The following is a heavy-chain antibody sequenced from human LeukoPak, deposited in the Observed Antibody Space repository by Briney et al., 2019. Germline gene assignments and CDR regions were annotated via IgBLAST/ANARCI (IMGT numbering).Heavy chain of an antibody. J-gene: IGHJ3*02. D-gene: IGHD1-26*01. CDR1: GYNFPIYW. Sequence: GESLKISCQGSGYNFPIYWIGWVRQMPGQGLEWMGIIYPDDSNTIYGPSFQGQVTISADKSISTAYLQWSSLKASDTAMYYCARQAVMVGARYAFDIWGQGTMVTVSS. V-gene: IGHV5-51*01. CDR2: IYPDDSNT. CDR3: ARQAVMVGARYAFDI.